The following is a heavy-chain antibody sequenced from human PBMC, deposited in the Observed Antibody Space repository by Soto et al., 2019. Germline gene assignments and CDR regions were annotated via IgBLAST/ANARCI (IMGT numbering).Heavy chain of an antibody. CDR2: IYYSGST. Sequence: QVQLQESGPGLVKPSETLSLTCTVSGGSISSYYWSWIRQPPGKGLEWIGYIYYSGSTNYNPSLTSRVPSSVDTPKNQFSLTLSSVTAADTAVYYCASRSGSCFDYWGQGTLVTVSS. D-gene: IGHD7-27*01. J-gene: IGHJ4*02. CDR3: ASRSGSCFDY. CDR1: GGSISSYY. V-gene: IGHV4-59*08.